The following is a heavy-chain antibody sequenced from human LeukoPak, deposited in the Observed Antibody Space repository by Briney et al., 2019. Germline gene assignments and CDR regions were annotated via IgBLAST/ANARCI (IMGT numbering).Heavy chain of an antibody. Sequence: LAGGSLRLSCAASGFTFSSYWMSWVRQAPGKGLEWVSAISGSGGSTYYADSVKGRFTISRDNSKNTLYLQMNSLRAEDTAVYYCDRLRYFDWLDYWGQGTLVTVSS. J-gene: IGHJ4*02. CDR2: ISGSGGST. CDR1: GFTFSSYW. CDR3: DRLRYFDWLDY. D-gene: IGHD3-9*01. V-gene: IGHV3-23*01.